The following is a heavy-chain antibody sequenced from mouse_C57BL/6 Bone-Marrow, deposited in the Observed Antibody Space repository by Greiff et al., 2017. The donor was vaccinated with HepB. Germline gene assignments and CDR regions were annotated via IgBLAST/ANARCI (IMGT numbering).Heavy chain of an antibody. V-gene: IGHV5-9*01. CDR3: ARHDPHIYYDYDDFDY. CDR1: GFTFSSYT. J-gene: IGHJ2*01. D-gene: IGHD2-4*01. Sequence: EVQLQQSGGGLVKPGGSLKLSCAASGFTFSSYTMSWVRQTPEKRLEWVATISGGGGNTYYPDSVKGRFTISRDNAKNTLYLQMSSLRSEDTALYYCARHDPHIYYDYDDFDYWGQGTTLTVSS. CDR2: ISGGGGNT.